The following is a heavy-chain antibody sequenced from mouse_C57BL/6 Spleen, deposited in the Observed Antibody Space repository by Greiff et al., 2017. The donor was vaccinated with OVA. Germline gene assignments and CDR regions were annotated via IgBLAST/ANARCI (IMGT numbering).Heavy chain of an antibody. J-gene: IGHJ1*03. V-gene: IGHV5-12*01. CDR3: ARQGPYGYRYVEV. D-gene: IGHD2-2*01. CDR1: GFTFSDYY. Sequence: EVKLMESGGGLVQPGGSLKLSCAASGFTFSDYYMYWVRQTPEKRLEWVAYISNGGGSTYYPDTVQGRFTISRDNAKNTLYLQMSRLKSEDRAMYYCARQGPYGYRYVEVRGTRNTVTGPS. CDR2: ISNGGGST.